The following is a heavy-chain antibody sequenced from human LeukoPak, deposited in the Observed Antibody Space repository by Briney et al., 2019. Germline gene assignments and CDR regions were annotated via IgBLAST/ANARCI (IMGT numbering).Heavy chain of an antibody. Sequence: ASVKVSCKASGYTFNNYGISWVRQAPGQGLEWMGWISAYNGNTNYAQKLQGRVTMTTDTSTSTAYMELSSLRSEDTAFYYCATDHSMANTAWWFDPWGQGTLVTVSS. CDR1: GYTFNNYG. D-gene: IGHD5-24*01. CDR3: ATDHSMANTAWWFDP. CDR2: ISAYNGNT. V-gene: IGHV1-18*01. J-gene: IGHJ5*02.